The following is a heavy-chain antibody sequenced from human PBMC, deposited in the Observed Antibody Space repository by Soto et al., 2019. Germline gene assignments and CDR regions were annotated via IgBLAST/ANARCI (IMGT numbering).Heavy chain of an antibody. J-gene: IGHJ6*02. CDR3: ARDRYYGSGSYRYYYGMDV. Sequence: EVQLGETGGGLIKPGGSLRLSCAASGFTVSSNYMSWVRQAPGRGLGWVSVIYSGGSTYYADSVKGRFTISRDNSKNTLYLQMNSLRAEDTAVYYCARDRYYGSGSYRYYYGMDVWGQGTTVTVSS. CDR2: IYSGGST. D-gene: IGHD3-10*01. CDR1: GFTVSSNY. V-gene: IGHV3-53*02.